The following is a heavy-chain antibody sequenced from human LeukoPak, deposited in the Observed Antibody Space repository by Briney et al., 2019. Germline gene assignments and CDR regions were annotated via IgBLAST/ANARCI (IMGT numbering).Heavy chain of an antibody. Sequence: ASVKVSCKTSGYTFTGIGSYLYWARQAPGQGLEWVGWIHPNSGNTKSAQKFQGRVTMTRDTSISTAYMELSSLRSEDMAVYYCARGDAYDFWSGCDYWGQGTLVTVSS. D-gene: IGHD3-3*01. CDR1: GYTFTGIGSY. CDR3: ARGDAYDFWSGCDY. CDR2: IHPNSGNT. V-gene: IGHV1-2*02. J-gene: IGHJ4*02.